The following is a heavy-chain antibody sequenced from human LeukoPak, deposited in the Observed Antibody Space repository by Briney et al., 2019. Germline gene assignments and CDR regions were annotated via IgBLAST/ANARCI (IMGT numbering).Heavy chain of an antibody. CDR2: ISWNWGSI. J-gene: IGHJ4*02. CDR1: GFTFDDYA. Sequence: PGRSLRLSCAASGFTFDDYAMHWVRQAPGKGLEWVSGISWNWGSIGYADSVKGRFTISRDNAKNSLYLQMNSLRAEDTALYYCAKDGPLGLRLGELSWNFDYWGQGTLVTVSS. CDR3: AKDGPLGLRLGELSWNFDY. D-gene: IGHD3-16*02. V-gene: IGHV3-9*01.